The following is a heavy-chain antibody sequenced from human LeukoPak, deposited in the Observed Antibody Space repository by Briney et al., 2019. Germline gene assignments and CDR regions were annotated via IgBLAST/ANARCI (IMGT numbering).Heavy chain of an antibody. CDR3: ARVPSSSCGPDCLKWGAQSYNINYYNMDV. CDR1: GGSINSYY. Sequence: PSETLSRTCSGSGGSINSYYWTWIRQPPGKGLEWMGYIYYTGTTYDKPSLSRRVTISGDTSQSQFSLRLTSVPAADTAVYYCARVPSSSCGPDCLKWGAQSYNINYYNMDVWGKGTSVTVSS. D-gene: IGHD2-21*02. J-gene: IGHJ6*03. V-gene: IGHV4-59*01. CDR2: IYYTGTT.